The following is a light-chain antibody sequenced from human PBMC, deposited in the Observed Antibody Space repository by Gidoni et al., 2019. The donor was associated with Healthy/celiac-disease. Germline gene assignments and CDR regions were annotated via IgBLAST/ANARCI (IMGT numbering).Light chain of an antibody. V-gene: IGKV1-39*01. CDR1: QSISSY. Sequence: DIQMTPSPSSLSASVGEIFTITCRASQSISSYLNWYQQKPGKAPKLLIYAASSLQSGVPSRFSGSGSGTDFTLTISSLQPEDFATYYWQQSYSTPPETFGQGTRLEIK. CDR2: AAS. J-gene: IGKJ5*01. CDR3: QQSYSTPPET.